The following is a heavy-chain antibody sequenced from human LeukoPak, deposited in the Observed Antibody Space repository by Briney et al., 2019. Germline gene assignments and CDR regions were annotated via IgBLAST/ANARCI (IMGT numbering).Heavy chain of an antibody. J-gene: IGHJ4*02. CDR1: GDSVNSGDYY. D-gene: IGHD3-22*01. Sequence: SETPSLTCTVSGDSVNSGDYYWTWVRQPPGKGLEWIGYIYYNGRTYYNPSLKSRLTMSLDTSKNQFSLKLSSVTAADTAVYYCARKHRSAYYYDYWGQGTLVTVSS. CDR2: IYYNGRT. CDR3: ARKHRSAYYYDY. V-gene: IGHV4-30-4*01.